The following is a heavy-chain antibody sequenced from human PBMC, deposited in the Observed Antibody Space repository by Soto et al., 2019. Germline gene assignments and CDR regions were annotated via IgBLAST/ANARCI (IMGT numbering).Heavy chain of an antibody. Sequence: SETLSFTCTVSGGPISSGGYFWSWIRQRPGKGLEWIGYMSYSGPNHYNPSLKSRVTISLDTSKNQFSLKLSSVTAADTAVYYCARPARQDTVAGDYWGQGTLVTVSS. D-gene: IGHD5-12*01. J-gene: IGHJ4*02. CDR1: GGPISSGGYF. CDR3: ARPARQDTVAGDY. CDR2: MSYSGPN. V-gene: IGHV4-39*01.